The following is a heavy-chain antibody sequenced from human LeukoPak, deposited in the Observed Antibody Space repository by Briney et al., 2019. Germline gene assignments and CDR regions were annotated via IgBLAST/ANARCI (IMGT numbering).Heavy chain of an antibody. D-gene: IGHD2-8*01. V-gene: IGHV1-69*06. J-gene: IGHJ6*04. CDR1: GGTFSRYA. Sequence: SVKVSCKASGGTFSRYAISWVRQAPGQGLEWMGGIIPILGTANYAQKFQGRVTITADKSTSTAYMELSSLRSEDTAIYYCARHQYNVLLVGYYYYAMDVWGKGTTVTVSS. CDR3: ARHQYNVLLVGYYYYAMDV. CDR2: IIPILGTA.